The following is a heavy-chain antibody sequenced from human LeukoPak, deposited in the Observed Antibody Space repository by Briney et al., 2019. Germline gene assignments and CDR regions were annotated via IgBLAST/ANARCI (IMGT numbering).Heavy chain of an antibody. D-gene: IGHD6-13*01. J-gene: IGHJ4*02. Sequence: SGGSLRLSCAASGFTFSSYGMHWVRQAPGKGLEWVTFIRYDGSNRYYADSVKGRFTISRDNSKNTLYLQMNSLRAEDTAVYYCARDRGYSSSWNNWGQGTLVTVSS. CDR1: GFTFSSYG. V-gene: IGHV3-30*02. CDR3: ARDRGYSSSWNN. CDR2: IRYDGSNR.